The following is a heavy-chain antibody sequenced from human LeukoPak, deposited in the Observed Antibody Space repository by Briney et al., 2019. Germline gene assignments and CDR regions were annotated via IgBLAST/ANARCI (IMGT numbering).Heavy chain of an antibody. J-gene: IGHJ4*02. D-gene: IGHD2-21*02. CDR3: ARGPYCGDDCYFDS. CDR2: IYASGTT. V-gene: IGHV4-4*07. Sequence: SETPSLTCTVSGGSISSSYWSWIRQPAGKGLEWIGRIYASGTTNYNPSLRSRVTMSVDTSKNQFSLKVTSVTAADTAVYYCARGPYCGDDCYFDSWGQGTLVTVSS. CDR1: GGSISSSY.